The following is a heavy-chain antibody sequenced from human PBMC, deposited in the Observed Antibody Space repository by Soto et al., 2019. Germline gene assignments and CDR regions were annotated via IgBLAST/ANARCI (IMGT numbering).Heavy chain of an antibody. CDR1: GFTFSSYA. CDR3: AKDKRITIFGVVIIRFSAFDI. CDR2: ISGSGGST. J-gene: IGHJ3*02. V-gene: IGHV3-23*01. Sequence: GGSLRLSCAASGFTFSSYAMSWVRQAPGKGLEWVSAISGSGGSTYYAGSVKGRFTISRDNSKNTLYLQMNSLRAEDTAVYYCAKDKRITIFGVVIIRFSAFDIWGQGTMVTVSS. D-gene: IGHD3-3*01.